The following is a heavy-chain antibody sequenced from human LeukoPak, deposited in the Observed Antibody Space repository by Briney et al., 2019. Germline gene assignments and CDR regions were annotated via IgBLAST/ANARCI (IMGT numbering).Heavy chain of an antibody. CDR1: GGSISSSSYY. J-gene: IGHJ4*02. D-gene: IGHD3-16*01. CDR2: IYYSGST. CDR3: ARGPPFGQPLDY. Sequence: PSETLSLTCTVSGGSISSSSYYWGWIRQPPGKGLEWIGSIYYSGSTYYNPSLKSRVTISVDTSKNQFSLKLSSVTAADTAVYYCARGPPFGQPLDYWGQGTLVTVSS. V-gene: IGHV4-39*07.